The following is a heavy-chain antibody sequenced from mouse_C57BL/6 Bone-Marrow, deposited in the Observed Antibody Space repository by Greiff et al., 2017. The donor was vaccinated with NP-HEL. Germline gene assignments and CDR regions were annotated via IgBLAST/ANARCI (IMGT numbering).Heavy chain of an antibody. J-gene: IGHJ2*01. D-gene: IGHD1-2*01. CDR3: TRGITTAYYFDY. CDR1: GFTFSDAW. Sequence: EVNLVESGGGLVQPGGSMKLSCAASGFTFSDAWMDWVRQSPEKGLEWVAEIRNKANNHATYYAESVKGRFTISRDDSKSSVYLQMNSLRAEDTGIYYCTRGITTAYYFDYWGQGTTLTVSS. CDR2: IRNKANNHAT. V-gene: IGHV6-6*01.